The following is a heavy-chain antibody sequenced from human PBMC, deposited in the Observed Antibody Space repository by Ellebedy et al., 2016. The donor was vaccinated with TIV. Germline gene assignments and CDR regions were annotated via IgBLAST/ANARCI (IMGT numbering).Heavy chain of an antibody. V-gene: IGHV3-74*01. D-gene: IGHD5-12*01. Sequence: GGSLRLSCAASGFTFSSYWMHWVRQAPGKGLVWVSRINSDGSSTSYADSVKGRFTISRDNSKNTLYLRMNSLRAEDTAVYYCARDLRYSGYDLEVGYDYWGQGTLVTVSS. CDR1: GFTFSSYW. CDR3: ARDLRYSGYDLEVGYDY. J-gene: IGHJ4*02. CDR2: INSDGSST.